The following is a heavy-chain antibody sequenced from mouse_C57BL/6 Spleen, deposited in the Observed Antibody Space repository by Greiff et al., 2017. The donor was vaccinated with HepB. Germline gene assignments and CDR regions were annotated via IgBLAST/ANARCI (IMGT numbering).Heavy chain of an antibody. V-gene: IGHV6-3*01. D-gene: IGHD2-3*01. CDR3: TVPLYDGFAY. CDR1: GFTFSNYW. CDR2: IRLKSDNYAT. Sequence: EVQLVESGGGLVQPGGSMKLSCVASGFTFSNYWMNWVRQSPEKGLEWVAQIRLKSDNYATHYAESVKGRFTISRDDSKSSVYLQMNNLRAEDTGIYYCTVPLYDGFAYWGQGTLVTVSA. J-gene: IGHJ3*01.